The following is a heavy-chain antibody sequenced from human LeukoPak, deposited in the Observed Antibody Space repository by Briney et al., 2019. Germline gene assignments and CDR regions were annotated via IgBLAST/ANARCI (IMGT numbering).Heavy chain of an antibody. CDR3: ARDGPLGYCSGGSCYSGY. V-gene: IGHV1-69*05. D-gene: IGHD2-15*01. CDR1: GGTFSNYA. CDR2: IIPIFGTA. Sequence: SVKVSCKASGGTFSNYAISWVRQAPGQGLEWMGRIIPIFGTANYAQKFQGRVTITTDESTSTAYMELSSLRSEDTAVYYCARDGPLGYCSGGSCYSGYWGQGTLVTVSS. J-gene: IGHJ4*02.